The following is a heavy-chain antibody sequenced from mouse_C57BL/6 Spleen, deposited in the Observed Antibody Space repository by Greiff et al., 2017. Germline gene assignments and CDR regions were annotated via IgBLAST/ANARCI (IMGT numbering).Heavy chain of an antibody. J-gene: IGHJ4*01. D-gene: IGHD1-1*01. Sequence: QVQLQQPGAELVRPGSSVKLSCKASGYTFTSYWMDWVKQRPGQGLEWIGNIYPSDSETHYNQKFKDKATLTVDKSSSTAYMQLSSLTSEDSAVYYWASLWPGAMDYWGQGTSVTVSS. CDR1: GYTFTSYW. V-gene: IGHV1-61*01. CDR2: IYPSDSET. CDR3: ASLWPGAMDY.